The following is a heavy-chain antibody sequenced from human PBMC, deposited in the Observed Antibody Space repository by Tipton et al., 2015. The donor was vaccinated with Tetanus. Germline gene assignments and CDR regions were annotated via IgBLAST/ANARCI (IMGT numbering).Heavy chain of an antibody. CDR3: AKATPPNYDFWSGYAYGMDV. V-gene: IGHV3-23*01. CDR2: ISGSGGST. Sequence: SLRLSCAASGFTFSSYAMSWVRQAPGKGLEWVSAISGSGGSTYYADSVKGRFTISRDNSKNTLYLQMNSLRAEDTAVYHCAKATPPNYDFWSGYAYGMDVWGQGPTVTVSS. D-gene: IGHD3-3*01. CDR1: GFTFSSYA. J-gene: IGHJ6*02.